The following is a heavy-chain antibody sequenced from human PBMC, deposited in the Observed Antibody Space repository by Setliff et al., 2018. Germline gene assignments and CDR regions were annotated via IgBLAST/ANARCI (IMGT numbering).Heavy chain of an antibody. CDR1: GRPLSTLS. Sequence: ASVKVSCNASGRPLSTLSIAWVRQAPCQGLEWMGVTIPLLPLPNYAVKFQGRVTITADKSTSTAYMELRSLTSEDTAVYYCARNAVTGTTRKYYYYMDVWGQGTRGTSP. CDR2: TIPLLPLP. V-gene: IGHV1-69*10. CDR3: ARNAVTGTTRKYYYYMDV. J-gene: IGHJ6*03. D-gene: IGHD1-7*01.